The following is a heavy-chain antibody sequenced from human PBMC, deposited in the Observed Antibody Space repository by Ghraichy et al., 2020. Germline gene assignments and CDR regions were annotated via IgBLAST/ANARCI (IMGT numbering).Heavy chain of an antibody. D-gene: IGHD6-19*01. V-gene: IGHV4-34*01. Sequence: TLSLTCAVYGGSFSGYYWSWIRQPPGKGLEWIGEINHSGSTNYNPSLKSRVTISVDTSKNQFSLKLSSVTAADTAVYYCARGPHSSGWYASNYYFDYWGQGTPVTVSS. J-gene: IGHJ4*02. CDR3: ARGPHSSGWYASNYYFDY. CDR2: INHSGST. CDR1: GGSFSGYY.